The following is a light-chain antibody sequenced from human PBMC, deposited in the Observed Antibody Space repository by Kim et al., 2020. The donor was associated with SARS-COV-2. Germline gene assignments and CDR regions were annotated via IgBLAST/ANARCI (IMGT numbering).Light chain of an antibody. J-gene: IGKJ2*01. CDR3: HQSSSLPLT. V-gene: IGKV6-21*02. Sequence: SVTPKEKVTITCRASQSVGTNLQWYQQKPNQSPKLLINYASQSISGVPSRFSGSGSGTDFTLTIYSLEAEDAATYYCHQSSSLPLTFGQGTKLEI. CDR2: YAS. CDR1: QSVGTN.